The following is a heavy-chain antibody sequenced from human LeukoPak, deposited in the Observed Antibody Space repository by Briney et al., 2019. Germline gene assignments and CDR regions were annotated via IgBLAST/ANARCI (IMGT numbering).Heavy chain of an antibody. V-gene: IGHV1-24*01. Sequence: GASVKVSCKVSGYTLTDLSMHWVRQAPGKGLERVGSSALEDGETIYAQKFQGRVTMTEDTSTDTAYMEVSSLRSDDTAVYFCATAYGGNLVDFWGQGTLVTVSS. CDR1: GYTLTDLS. CDR3: ATAYGGNLVDF. CDR2: SALEDGET. D-gene: IGHD1-26*01. J-gene: IGHJ4*02.